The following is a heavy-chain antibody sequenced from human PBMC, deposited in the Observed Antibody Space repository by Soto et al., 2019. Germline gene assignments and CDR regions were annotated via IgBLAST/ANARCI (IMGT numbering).Heavy chain of an antibody. CDR1: GGSFKGGSYS. J-gene: IGHJ4*02. D-gene: IGHD3-3*01. CDR3: ARDFAYFDS. CDR2: VYHTGRT. Sequence: SETLSLTCTVSGGSFKGGSYSWSWIRQPPGKGLEWIGYVYHTGRTSYNPSLKSRVSISMDTSKNQFSLNLDSVTAADTAVYFCARDFAYFDSWGQGTLVTVSS. V-gene: IGHV4-61*01.